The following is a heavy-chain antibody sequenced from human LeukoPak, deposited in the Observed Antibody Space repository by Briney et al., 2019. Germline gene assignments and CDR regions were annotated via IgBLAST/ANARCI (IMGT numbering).Heavy chain of an antibody. CDR1: GGSISSHY. V-gene: IGHV4-38-2*02. D-gene: IGHD6-19*01. CDR2: IYHSGST. J-gene: IGHJ4*02. CDR3: ARVKGSSGWYYFDY. Sequence: SETLSLTCTVSGGSISSHYWSWIRQPPGKGLEWIGSIYHSGSTYYNPSLKSRVTISVDTSKNQFSLKLSSVTAADTAVYYCARVKGSSGWYYFDYWGQGTLVTVSS.